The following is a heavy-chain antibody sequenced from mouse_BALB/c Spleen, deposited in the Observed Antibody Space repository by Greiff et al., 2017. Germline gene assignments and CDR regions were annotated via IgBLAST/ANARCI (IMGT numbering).Heavy chain of an antibody. CDR3: AILLRFFDY. J-gene: IGHJ2*01. CDR1: GYSITSDYA. Sequence: DVKLQESGPGLVKPSQSLSLTCTVTGYSITSDYAWNWIRQFPGNKLEWMGYISYSGSTSYNPSLKSRISITRDTSKNQFFLQLNSVTTEDTATYYCAILLRFFDYWGQGTTLTVSS. V-gene: IGHV3-2*02. CDR2: ISYSGST. D-gene: IGHD1-1*01.